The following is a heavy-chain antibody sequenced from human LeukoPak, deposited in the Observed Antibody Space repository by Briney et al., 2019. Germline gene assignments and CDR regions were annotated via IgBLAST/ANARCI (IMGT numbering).Heavy chain of an antibody. CDR2: IGSAGDT. D-gene: IGHD6-19*01. V-gene: IGHV3-13*04. CDR3: ARGAVAGSSSFLDY. CDR1: GFTFNSYD. J-gene: IGHJ4*02. Sequence: RGSRRLACADSGFTFNSYDMHWDRHPTGKCLEWVSVIGSAGDTNYPGSVRGRFTISRENAKNSLYLQMNSLRAEDTAVYYCARGAVAGSSSFLDYWGQGTLVTVSS.